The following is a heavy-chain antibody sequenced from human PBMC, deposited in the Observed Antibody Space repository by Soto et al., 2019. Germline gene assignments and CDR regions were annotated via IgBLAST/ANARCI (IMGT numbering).Heavy chain of an antibody. CDR3: ARREPGPYSTADCQHALDI. CDR2: IDAGNGDT. J-gene: IGHJ3*02. CDR1: GYIFSSFA. D-gene: IGHD2-21*02. Sequence: QVQLVQSGAEVKKPGASVKVSCKASGYIFSSFALHWVRQAPGQRPEWMGWIDAGNGDTKTSLKFQGRVNLSRDTLESTAYMHLHSLTYEDTAVYYCARREPGPYSTADCQHALDIWGQGTRVTVSS. V-gene: IGHV1-3*01.